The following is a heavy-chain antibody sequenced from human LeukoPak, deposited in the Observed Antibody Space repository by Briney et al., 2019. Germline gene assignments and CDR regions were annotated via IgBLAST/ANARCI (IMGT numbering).Heavy chain of an antibody. V-gene: IGHV4-59*01. J-gene: IGHJ5*02. Sequence: SETLSLTCTVSGGSISSYYWSWIRQPPGKGLEWIGYIYYSGSTNYNPSLKSRVTISVDTSKNQFSLKLSSVTAADTAVYYCARDGYDFWSGYSSPSSWFDPWGQGTLVTVSS. CDR3: ARDGYDFWSGYSSPSSWFDP. CDR1: GGSISSYY. CDR2: IYYSGST. D-gene: IGHD3-3*01.